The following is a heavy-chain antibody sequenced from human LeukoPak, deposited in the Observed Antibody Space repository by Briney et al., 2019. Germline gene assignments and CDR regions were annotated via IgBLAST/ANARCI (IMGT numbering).Heavy chain of an antibody. CDR3: ARVRDNWNDGRFWAFDY. CDR2: INPSGGST. D-gene: IGHD1-20*01. Sequence: ASVKVSCKASGYTFTSYYMHWVRQAPGQGLEWMGIINPSGGSTSYAQKFQGRVTMTRDTSTSTVYMELRSLRSEDTAVYYCARVRDNWNDGRFWAFDYWGQGTLVTVSS. V-gene: IGHV1-46*01. J-gene: IGHJ4*02. CDR1: GYTFTSYY.